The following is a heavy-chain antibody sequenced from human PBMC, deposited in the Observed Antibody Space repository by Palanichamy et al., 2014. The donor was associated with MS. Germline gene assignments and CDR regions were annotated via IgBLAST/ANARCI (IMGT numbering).Heavy chain of an antibody. CDR2: VFDSGIT. V-gene: IGHV4-59*01. D-gene: IGHD3-10*01. Sequence: QVHLQESGPGLVKPSETLSLTCLVSGGSFDIYYWSWFRQSPGKGLEWIGYVFDSGITSYNTSLQSRVTISLDTSKKQFSLNLHSVTAADTAVYYCAGFRAGGFWGQGTLVTVSS. CDR3: AGFRAGGF. CDR1: GGSFDIYY. J-gene: IGHJ4*02.